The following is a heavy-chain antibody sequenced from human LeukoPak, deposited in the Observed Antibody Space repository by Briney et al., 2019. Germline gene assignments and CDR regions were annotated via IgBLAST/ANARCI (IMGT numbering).Heavy chain of an antibody. D-gene: IGHD5-18*01. CDR3: ARGGYSYGYPLYYYYGKDV. CDR1: GGSISSYY. Sequence: SETLSLTCTVSGGSISSYYWSWIRQPPGKGLEWIGYIYYSGSTNYNPSLKSRVTISVDTSKNQFSLKLSSVTAADTAVYYCARGGYSYGYPLYYYYGKDVWGQGTTVTVSS. V-gene: IGHV4-59*01. CDR2: IYYSGST. J-gene: IGHJ6*02.